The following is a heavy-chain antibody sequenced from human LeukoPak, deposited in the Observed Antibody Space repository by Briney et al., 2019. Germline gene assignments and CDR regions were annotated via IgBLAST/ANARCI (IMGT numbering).Heavy chain of an antibody. Sequence: ASVKVSCKASGYTFTSYDINWVRLATGQGLEWMGWMNPNSGNTGYAQKFQGRVTMTRNTSISTAYMELSSLRSEDTAVYYCARGPPVAVAGMGRDYFDYWGQGTLVTVSS. V-gene: IGHV1-8*01. D-gene: IGHD6-19*01. CDR2: MNPNSGNT. CDR3: ARGPPVAVAGMGRDYFDY. CDR1: GYTFTSYD. J-gene: IGHJ4*02.